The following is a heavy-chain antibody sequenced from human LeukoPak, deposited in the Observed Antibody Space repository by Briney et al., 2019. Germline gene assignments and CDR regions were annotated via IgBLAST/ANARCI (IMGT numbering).Heavy chain of an antibody. J-gene: IGHJ1*01. Sequence: SETLSLTCTVSGGSISSYYWSWIRQPAGKGLEWIGRIYSSGSTTYNPSLKSRVTMSVDTSKNQFSPKVTSVTAADTAVYYCARDSSGWYSKEYFQHWGQGTLVTVSS. D-gene: IGHD6-19*01. CDR1: GGSISSYY. CDR3: ARDSSGWYSKEYFQH. CDR2: IYSSGST. V-gene: IGHV4-4*07.